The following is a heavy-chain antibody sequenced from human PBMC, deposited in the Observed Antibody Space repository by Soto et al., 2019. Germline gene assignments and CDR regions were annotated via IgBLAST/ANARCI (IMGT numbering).Heavy chain of an antibody. J-gene: IGHJ6*01. CDR1: GYTFTGYY. CDR3: ARGTYDYAFPGYPAPTKKRHV. V-gene: IGHV1-2*02. CDR2: INPNSGGT. Sequence: ASVKVSCKASGYTFTGYYMHWVRQAPGQGLEWMGWINPNSGGTNYAQKFQGRVTMTRDTSISTAYMELSRLRSDDTAVYYCARGTYDYAFPGYPAPTKKRHVRGQWITGTVS. D-gene: IGHD3-10*01.